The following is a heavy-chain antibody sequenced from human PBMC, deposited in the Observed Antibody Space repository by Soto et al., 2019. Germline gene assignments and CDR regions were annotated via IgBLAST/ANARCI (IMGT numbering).Heavy chain of an antibody. D-gene: IGHD4-17*01. V-gene: IGHV3-23*01. Sequence: GGSLRLSCAASGFTFSSYAMSWVRQAPGKGLEWVSAISGSGGSTYYADSVKSRLTITKDTSKNQVVLTMTNMDPVDTATYYCAHRDPSPIYGDYFDYWGQGTLVTVSS. CDR2: ISGSGGST. J-gene: IGHJ4*02. CDR3: AHRDPSPIYGDYFDY. CDR1: GFTFSSYA.